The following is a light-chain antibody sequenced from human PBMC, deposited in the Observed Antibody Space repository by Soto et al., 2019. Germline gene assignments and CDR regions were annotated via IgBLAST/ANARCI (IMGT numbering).Light chain of an antibody. V-gene: IGKV1-5*03. J-gene: IGKJ1*01. CDR3: QQYNSYSS. CDR2: KAS. CDR1: QSISSW. Sequence: DIQITQSPSSLSASVGDRGTITCRASQSISSWLAWYQQKPGKAPKLLIYKASNLESGVPSRLSGSGSGTEFTLTIRSLKPDDFATYYCQQYNSYSSFGQGTKVDI.